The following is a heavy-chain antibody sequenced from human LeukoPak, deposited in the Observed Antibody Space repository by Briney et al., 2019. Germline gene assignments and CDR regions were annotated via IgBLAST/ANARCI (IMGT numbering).Heavy chain of an antibody. V-gene: IGHV4-59*08. CDR1: GGSISSYY. D-gene: IGHD5-12*01. J-gene: IGHJ4*02. CDR3: ARRASGGYGHYFDY. Sequence: SETLSLTCTVSGGSISSYYWSWIRQPPGKGLEWIGYIYHSGSTNYNPSLKSRVTISADTSKNQFSLKLSSVTAADTAVYCCARRASGGYGHYFDYWGQGTLVTVSS. CDR2: IYHSGST.